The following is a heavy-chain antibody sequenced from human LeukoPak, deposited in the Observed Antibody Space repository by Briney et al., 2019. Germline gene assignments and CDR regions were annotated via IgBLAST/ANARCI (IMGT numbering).Heavy chain of an antibody. D-gene: IGHD3-10*01. Sequence: GGSLRLSCAASGFTVSSNYMSWVRQAPGKGLEWVSVIYSGGSTYYADSVKGRFTISRVNSKNTLYLQMNSLRAEDTAVYYCASGSGSYRTPYYYMDVWGTGTTVTVSS. CDR2: IYSGGST. V-gene: IGHV3-53*01. J-gene: IGHJ6*03. CDR1: GFTVSSNY. CDR3: ASGSGSYRTPYYYMDV.